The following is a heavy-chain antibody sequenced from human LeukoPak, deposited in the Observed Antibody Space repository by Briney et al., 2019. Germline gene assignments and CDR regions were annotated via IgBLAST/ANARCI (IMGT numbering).Heavy chain of an antibody. Sequence: SETLSLTCTVSGGSISSSSYYWGWIRQPPGKGLEWIGSIYYSGSTYYNPSLKSRVTISVDTSKNQFSLKLSSVTAADTAVYYCARHGRSGVYMDVWGKGTTVTVSS. J-gene: IGHJ6*03. CDR3: ARHGRSGVYMDV. CDR1: GGSISSSSYY. V-gene: IGHV4-39*01. CDR2: IYYSGST. D-gene: IGHD6-25*01.